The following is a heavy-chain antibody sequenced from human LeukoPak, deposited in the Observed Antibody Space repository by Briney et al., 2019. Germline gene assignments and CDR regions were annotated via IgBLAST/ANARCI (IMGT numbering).Heavy chain of an antibody. Sequence: GGSLRLYCAASGFTFSSYAMSWVRQAAGKGLEWVSAISGSGGSTYYADSVKGRFTISRDNSKNTLYLQMNSLRAEDTAVYYCAKDGQWLVRGWFDPWGQGTLVTVSS. CDR2: ISGSGGST. V-gene: IGHV3-23*01. CDR1: GFTFSSYA. J-gene: IGHJ5*02. D-gene: IGHD6-19*01. CDR3: AKDGQWLVRGWFDP.